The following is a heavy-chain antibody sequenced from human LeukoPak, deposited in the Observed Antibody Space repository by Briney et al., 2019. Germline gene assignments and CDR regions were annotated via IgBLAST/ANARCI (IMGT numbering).Heavy chain of an antibody. Sequence: ASVKVSCKASGYTFTGYYIHWVRQAPGQGLEWMGWINPNSGDTHYVQKFQGRVTMTRDTSISTVYMEMSRLRSDDTALYYCARVAGVRDYFDYWGQGTLVTVSS. CDR2: INPNSGDT. CDR1: GYTFTGYY. J-gene: IGHJ4*02. CDR3: ARVAGVRDYFDY. V-gene: IGHV1-2*02. D-gene: IGHD6-19*01.